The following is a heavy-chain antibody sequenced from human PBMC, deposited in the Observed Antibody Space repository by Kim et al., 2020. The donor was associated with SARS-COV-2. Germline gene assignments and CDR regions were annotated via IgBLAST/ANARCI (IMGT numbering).Heavy chain of an antibody. D-gene: IGHD3-10*01. CDR3: TLVNGSGSSSGFNWFDP. J-gene: IGHJ5*02. V-gene: IGHV4-31*02. Sequence: LKSRVTISVDTSKNQFSLKLSSVTAADTAVYYCTLVNGSGSSSGFNWFDPWGQGTLVTVSS.